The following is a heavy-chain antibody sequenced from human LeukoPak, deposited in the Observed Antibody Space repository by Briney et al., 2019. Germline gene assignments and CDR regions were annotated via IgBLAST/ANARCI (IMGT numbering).Heavy chain of an antibody. D-gene: IGHD2-2*02. J-gene: IGHJ6*02. CDR3: ASGYCSSTSCYIDYYYYGMDV. V-gene: IGHV1-69*13. CDR2: IIPIFGTA. CDR1: GGTFSSYA. Sequence: SVKVSCKASGGTFSSYAISWVRQAPGQGLEWMGGIIPIFGTANYAQKFQGRVTITADESTSTAYMELSSLRSEGTAVYYCASGYCSSTSCYIDYYYYGMDVWGQGTTVTVSS.